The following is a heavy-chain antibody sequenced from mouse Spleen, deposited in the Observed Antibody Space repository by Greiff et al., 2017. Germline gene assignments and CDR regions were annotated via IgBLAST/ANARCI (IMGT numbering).Heavy chain of an antibody. D-gene: IGHD1-1*01. CDR3: ARDESMYYYGSSDVSFAY. J-gene: IGHJ3*01. Sequence: VQLQQPGTELVKPGASVKLSCKASGYTFTSYWMHWVKQRPGQGLEWIGNINPSSGGTNYNEKFKSKATLTVDKSSSTAYMQLSSLTSEDSAGYYCARDESMYYYGSSDVSFAYWGQGTLVTVSA. CDR1: GYTFTSYW. CDR2: INPSSGGT. V-gene: IGHV1-53*01.